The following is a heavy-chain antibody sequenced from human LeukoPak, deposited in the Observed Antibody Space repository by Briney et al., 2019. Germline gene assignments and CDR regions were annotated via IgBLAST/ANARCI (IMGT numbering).Heavy chain of an antibody. J-gene: IGHJ4*02. V-gene: IGHV3-9*01. CDR1: GGSISSYY. Sequence: LSLTCTVSGGSISSYYWSWIRQPPGKGLEWVSGISWNSGSIGYADSVKGRFTISRDNAKNSLYLQMNSLRAEDTALYYCAKVRVAAAGTDYFDYWGQGTLVTVSS. CDR2: ISWNSGSI. CDR3: AKVRVAAAGTDYFDY. D-gene: IGHD6-13*01.